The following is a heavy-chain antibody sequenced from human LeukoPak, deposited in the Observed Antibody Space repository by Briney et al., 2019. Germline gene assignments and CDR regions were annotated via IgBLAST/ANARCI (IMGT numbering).Heavy chain of an antibody. CDR2: IDSSGSYT. V-gene: IGHV3-23*05. J-gene: IGHJ4*02. Sequence: PGGPLRLSCAVYGFTFSSYAMSWVRQAPGKGLEWVSAIDSSGSYTWYDDSVKGRFTISRDNSKNTLYLQMNSLRAEDTAVYYCAKGSAGGRPYYFDYWGQGTLVPVSS. D-gene: IGHD6-13*01. CDR3: AKGSAGGRPYYFDY. CDR1: GFTFSSYA.